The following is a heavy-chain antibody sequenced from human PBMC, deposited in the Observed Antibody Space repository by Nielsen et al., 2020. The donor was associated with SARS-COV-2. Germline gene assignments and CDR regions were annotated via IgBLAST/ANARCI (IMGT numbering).Heavy chain of an antibody. CDR2: MYYRGNT. CDR3: ARHRRGGDFQY. D-gene: IGHD4-17*01. J-gene: IGHJ1*01. CDR1: GGSITTTTYY. V-gene: IGHV4-39*01. Sequence: SETLSLTCTVSGGSITTTTYYWAWIRQPPGKGLEWIGSMYYRGNTYYNPSLKSRVAISADTSKNQFSLSLTSVTASDTAVYYCARHRRGGDFQYWGQGTLVSASS.